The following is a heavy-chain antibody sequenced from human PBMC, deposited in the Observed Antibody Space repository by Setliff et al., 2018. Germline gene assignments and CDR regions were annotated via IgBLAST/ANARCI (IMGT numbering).Heavy chain of an antibody. CDR2: IYWDDDK. CDR3: ADRLPKISAFGTSAFVI. V-gene: IGHV2-5*02. CDR1: GFSLSTSGVG. D-gene: IGHD6-13*01. J-gene: IGHJ3*02. Sequence: SGPTLVNPTQTLTLTCTFSGFSLSTSGVGVGWIRKPPGKALEWLALIYWDDDKRYSPSLKSRLTITKDTSKNQVVLTMTNMDPVDTATYYCADRLPKISAFGTSAFVIWGQGIMVTVS.